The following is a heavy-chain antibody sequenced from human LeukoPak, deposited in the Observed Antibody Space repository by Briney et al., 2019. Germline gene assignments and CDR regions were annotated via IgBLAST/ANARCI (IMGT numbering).Heavy chain of an antibody. J-gene: IGHJ4*02. Sequence: SVKVSCKASGGTFSSYAISWVRQAPGQGLEWMGGIIPVFGTANYAQKFQGRVTITADESTSTAYMELSSLRSEDTAVYYCARALTGVAVHFDYWGRGTLVTVSS. CDR1: GGTFSSYA. CDR3: ARALTGVAVHFDY. D-gene: IGHD7-27*01. CDR2: IIPVFGTA. V-gene: IGHV1-69*01.